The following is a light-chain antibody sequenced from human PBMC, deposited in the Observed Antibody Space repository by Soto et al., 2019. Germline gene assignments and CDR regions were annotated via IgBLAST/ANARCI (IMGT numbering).Light chain of an antibody. V-gene: IGKV1-9*01. Sequence: DIQLTQSPSFLSASVGDRVTITCRASQGIASHFAWYQQTPGKAPKFLIYAGSTLESGVPSRLSGSGFGTEFTLTFSSLQPEDCATYYCQQVNTFPHTFGQGTKLEIK. CDR3: QQVNTFPHT. CDR2: AGS. CDR1: QGIASH. J-gene: IGKJ2*01.